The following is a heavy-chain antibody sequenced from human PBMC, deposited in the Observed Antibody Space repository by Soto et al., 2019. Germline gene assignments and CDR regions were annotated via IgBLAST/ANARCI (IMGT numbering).Heavy chain of an antibody. V-gene: IGHV3-21*01. Sequence: GGSLRLSCAASGFTFSSYSMNWVRQAPGKGLEWVSSISSSSSYIYYADSVKGRFTISRDNAKNSLYLQMNSLRAEDTAVYYCARAVYCTNGVCYPFDYWGQGTLVTSPQ. CDR2: ISSSSSYI. CDR3: ARAVYCTNGVCYPFDY. D-gene: IGHD2-8*01. CDR1: GFTFSSYS. J-gene: IGHJ4*02.